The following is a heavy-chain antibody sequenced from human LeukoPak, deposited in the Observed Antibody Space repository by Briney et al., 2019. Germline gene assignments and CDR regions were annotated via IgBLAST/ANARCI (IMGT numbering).Heavy chain of an antibody. CDR2: ISSSGSTI. CDR1: GFTFSSYE. D-gene: IGHD3-3*01. CDR3: ATLFGVAAIDY. Sequence: PGGSLRLSCAASGFTFSSYEMNWVRQAPGRGLEWVSYISSSGSTIYYADSAKGRFTISRDNAKNSLYLQMNSLRAEDTAVYYCATLFGVAAIDYWGQGTLVTVSS. J-gene: IGHJ4*02. V-gene: IGHV3-48*03.